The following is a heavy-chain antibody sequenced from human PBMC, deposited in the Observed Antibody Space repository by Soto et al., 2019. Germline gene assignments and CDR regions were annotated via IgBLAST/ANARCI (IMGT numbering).Heavy chain of an antibody. V-gene: IGHV3-21*01. J-gene: IGHJ4*02. CDR1: GFAFNNYG. CDR2: ISKSDYT. D-gene: IGHD2-2*01. Sequence: GGSLRLSCTVSGFAFNNYGIKWVRQAPGKGLEWVSSISKSDYTYYSDSVKGRFTISRDNAKNSVSLQMNTLRVEDTAVYYCAREDSIIIPAVSDFWGQGTLVTVSS. CDR3: AREDSIIIPAVSDF.